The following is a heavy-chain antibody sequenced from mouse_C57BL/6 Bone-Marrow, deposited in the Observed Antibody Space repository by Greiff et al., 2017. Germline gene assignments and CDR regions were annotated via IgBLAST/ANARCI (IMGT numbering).Heavy chain of an antibody. CDR3: ARTGGLWLRRDYYAMDY. CDR2: INPSNGGT. V-gene: IGHV1-53*01. D-gene: IGHD2-2*01. CDR1: GYTFTSYW. J-gene: IGHJ4*01. Sequence: VQLQQSGTELVKPGASVKLSCKASGYTFTSYWMHWVKQRPGQGLEWIGNINPSNGGTNYNEKFKSKATLTLDKSSSTAYLQLSSLTSEDSAVYYCARTGGLWLRRDYYAMDYWGQGTSVTVSS.